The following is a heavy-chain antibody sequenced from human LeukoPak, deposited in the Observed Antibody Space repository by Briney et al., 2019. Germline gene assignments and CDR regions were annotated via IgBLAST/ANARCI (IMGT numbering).Heavy chain of an antibody. D-gene: IGHD4-17*01. CDR2: TYYRSKWSK. CDR1: GDSVSSKNSA. V-gene: IGHV6-1*01. CDR3: ARDLNGDFSLDS. J-gene: IGHJ4*02. Sequence: SQTLSLTCATSGDSVSSKNSAWNWIRRSPLRGLEWLGRTYYRSKWSKDYAVSVRSRITINPDTSKNQFSLQLNSVTPEDTAVYYCARDLNGDFSLDSWGQGTLVTVSS.